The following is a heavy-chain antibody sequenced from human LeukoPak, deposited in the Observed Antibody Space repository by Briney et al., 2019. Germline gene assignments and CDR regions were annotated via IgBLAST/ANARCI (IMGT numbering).Heavy chain of an antibody. CDR1: GFTFTSYE. V-gene: IGHV3-48*03. J-gene: IGHJ4*02. D-gene: IGHD1-14*01. CDR2: ISSIGGTT. CDR3: ARENRYYFDY. Sequence: PGGSLRLSCAPSGFTFTSYEINWVRYAPGQGLGWVSYISSIGGTTYYADSAKGRVTISRDNAKNSLYLQMNSLRAEDTAVYYCARENRYYFDYWGQGTLVTVSS.